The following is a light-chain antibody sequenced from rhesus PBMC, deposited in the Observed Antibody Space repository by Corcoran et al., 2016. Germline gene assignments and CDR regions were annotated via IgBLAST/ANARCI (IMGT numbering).Light chain of an antibody. CDR3: QVWDTSGDV. CDR1: TIGSEV. J-gene: IGLJ6*01. CDR2: DDD. Sequence: ELNQPTSVSVSPGQTAKITCGGDTIGSEVVNWYQQKPPQAPVLVICDDDQRPSGIPARFAGTTSGDMATLTTSGVEAGDEADYYCQVWDTSGDVFGSGTKLTVL. V-gene: IGLV3-44*01.